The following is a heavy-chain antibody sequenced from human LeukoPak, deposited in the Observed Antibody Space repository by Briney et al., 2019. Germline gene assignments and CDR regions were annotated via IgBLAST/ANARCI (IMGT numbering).Heavy chain of an antibody. CDR1: GVTFSDSA. V-gene: IGHV3-21*01. D-gene: IGHD3-3*01. Sequence: GGSLRLPCAASGVTFSDSAMTWVRQVPVKGLEWVSSISSSGSYIYHADSVKGRFTISRDNAKNSLYLQMNSLRADDTAVYHCARGAGTIFGEYYYYMDVWGKGTAVTVSS. CDR2: ISSSGSYI. CDR3: ARGAGTIFGEYYYYMDV. J-gene: IGHJ6*03.